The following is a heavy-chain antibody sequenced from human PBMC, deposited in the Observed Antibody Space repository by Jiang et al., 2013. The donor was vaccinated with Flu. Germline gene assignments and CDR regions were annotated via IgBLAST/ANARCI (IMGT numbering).Heavy chain of an antibody. CDR2: INTNTGNP. CDR1: GYTFTSYA. D-gene: IGHD3-10*01. Sequence: KVSCKASGYTFTSYAMNWVRQAPGQGLEWMGWINTNTGNPTYAQGFTGRFVFSLDTSVSTAYLQISSLKAEDTAVYYCARDDRITMVRGDIPPFSYWGQGTLVTVSS. V-gene: IGHV7-4-1*02. CDR3: ARDDRITMVRGDIPPFSY. J-gene: IGHJ4*02.